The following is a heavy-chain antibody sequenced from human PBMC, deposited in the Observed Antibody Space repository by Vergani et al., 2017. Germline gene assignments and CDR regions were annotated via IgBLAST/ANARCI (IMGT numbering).Heavy chain of an antibody. J-gene: IGHJ4*02. CDR2: ISSSSSYI. V-gene: IGHV3-21*01. CDR1: GFTFSSYS. D-gene: IGHD6-13*01. Sequence: EVQLVESGGGLVKPGGSLRLSCAASGFTFSSYSMNWVRQAPGKGLEWVSSISSSSSYIYYADSVKGRFTISRDNAKNSLYLQMNSLRAEDTAVYYCARVGSGYSSSWYDAGNWDYWGQGTLVTVSS. CDR3: ARVGSGYSSSWYDAGNWDY.